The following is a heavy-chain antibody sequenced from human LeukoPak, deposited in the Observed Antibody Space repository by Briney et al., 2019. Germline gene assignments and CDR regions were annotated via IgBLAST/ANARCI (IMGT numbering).Heavy chain of an antibody. CDR2: ISGSGGST. V-gene: IGHV3-23*01. J-gene: IGHJ5*02. CDR1: GFTFSSYA. Sequence: GGSLRLSCAASGFTFSSYAMSWVRQAPGRGLEWVSAISGSGGSTYYADSVKGRFTISRDNSKNTLYLQMNSLRAEDTAVYYCARVYSSSWYGDWFDPWGQGTLVTVSS. CDR3: ARVYSSSWYGDWFDP. D-gene: IGHD6-13*01.